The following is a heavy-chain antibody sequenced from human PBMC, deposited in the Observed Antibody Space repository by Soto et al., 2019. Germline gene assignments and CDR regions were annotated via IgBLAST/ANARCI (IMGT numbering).Heavy chain of an antibody. CDR2: IKTDGTIT. D-gene: IGHD6-6*01. V-gene: IGHV3-74*01. CDR3: VAFSSSSPVY. J-gene: IGHJ4*02. CDR1: GFTFSAYW. Sequence: EVQLVESGGDLVQPGGSLRLSCEASGFTFSAYWMDWVRQAPGKVLVWVSRIKTDGTITNYADSVRGRFTISRDNAKNALYLQINSLRVEDTAMYYCVAFSSSSPVYWGQGTLVTVSS.